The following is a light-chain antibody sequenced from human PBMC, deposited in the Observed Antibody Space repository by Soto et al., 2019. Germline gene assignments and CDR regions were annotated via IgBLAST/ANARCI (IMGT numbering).Light chain of an antibody. CDR2: LGS. J-gene: IGKJ2*01. V-gene: IGKV2-28*01. CDR1: QSILHSNGYNY. Sequence: DIVMTQSPLSLPVTPGEPVSISCRSSQSILHSNGYNYLDWYMQKPGQSPQLLIYLGSNRSSGVPDRFSGSGSGTDFTLKISSVQPEDVGVYYCMQALQFPLTFGQGTKLEIK. CDR3: MQALQFPLT.